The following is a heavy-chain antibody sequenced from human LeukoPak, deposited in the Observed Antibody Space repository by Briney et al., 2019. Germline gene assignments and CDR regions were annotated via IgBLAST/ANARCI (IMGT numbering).Heavy chain of an antibody. CDR1: GGSISTYF. CDR2: THYSGSS. CDR3: ATIAAGDTQ. Sequence: PSETLSLTCTVSGGSISTYFWIWVRQPPGKGLEWIGYTHYSGSSAYNPSLKSRVTLSLGTSRNQASLRLSSVTTADTAVYYCATIAAGDTQWGQGTLVTVSS. D-gene: IGHD6-25*01. J-gene: IGHJ4*02. V-gene: IGHV4-59*01.